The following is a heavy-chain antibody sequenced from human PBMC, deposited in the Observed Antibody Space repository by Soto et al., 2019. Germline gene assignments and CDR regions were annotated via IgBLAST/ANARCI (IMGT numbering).Heavy chain of an antibody. J-gene: IGHJ6*03. CDR2: IYHSGST. V-gene: IGHV4-4*02. CDR3: ASLYRDYYYYYMDV. Sequence: SETLSLTCAVSSGSISSSNWWSWVRQPPGKGLEWIGEIYHSGSTNYNPSLKSRVTISVDKSKNQFSLKLSSVTAADTAVYYCASLYRDYYYYYMDVWGKGTTVTVSS. CDR1: SGSISSSNW. D-gene: IGHD4-4*01.